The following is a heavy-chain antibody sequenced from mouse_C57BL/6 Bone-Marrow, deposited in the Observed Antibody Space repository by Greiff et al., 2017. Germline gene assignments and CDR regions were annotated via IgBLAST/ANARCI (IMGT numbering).Heavy chain of an antibody. CDR3: ARWKVLRSWYFDV. CDR2: IYPYNGVS. CDR1: GYSFTGYY. J-gene: IGHJ1*03. V-gene: IGHV1-31*01. Sequence: VQLKESGPELVKPGASVKISCKASGYSFTGYYMHWVKQSHGNILDWIGYIYPYNGVSSYNQKFKGEATLTVDKSSSTAYMELRSLTSEDSAVYYCARWKVLRSWYFDVWGTGTTVTVSS. D-gene: IGHD1-1*01.